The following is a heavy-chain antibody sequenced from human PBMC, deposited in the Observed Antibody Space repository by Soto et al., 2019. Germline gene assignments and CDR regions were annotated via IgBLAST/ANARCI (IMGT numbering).Heavy chain of an antibody. CDR2: IYHSGST. J-gene: IGHJ4*02. D-gene: IGHD3-16*01. V-gene: IGHV4-30-2*01. CDR3: ARGGDASKLAY. Sequence: QLQLQESGSGLVKPSQTLSLTCAVSGVSITSGGYSWSWIRQPPGKGLEWIGYIYHSGSTYYNPSLKSRVAMSVDKSKNQFSLKLSSVTAADTAVYFCARGGDASKLAYWGQGTLVTVSS. CDR1: GVSITSGGYS.